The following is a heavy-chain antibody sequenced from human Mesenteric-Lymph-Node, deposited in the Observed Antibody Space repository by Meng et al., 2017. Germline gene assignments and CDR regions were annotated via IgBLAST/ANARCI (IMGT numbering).Heavy chain of an antibody. CDR1: GYTFSRDA. J-gene: IGHJ3*02. Sequence: QVQLVQSGAEMRKPGASVKVSCKASGYTFSRDAMHWVRQAPGQRLEWMGWLNPGNGNTKYSKKFQGRVTITRDTSASTAYMEMSSLRHEDTAVYYCAREFGHIVVVTGPSDAFDIWGQGTMVTVSS. CDR3: AREFGHIVVVTGPSDAFDI. D-gene: IGHD2-21*02. V-gene: IGHV1-3*01. CDR2: LNPGNGNT.